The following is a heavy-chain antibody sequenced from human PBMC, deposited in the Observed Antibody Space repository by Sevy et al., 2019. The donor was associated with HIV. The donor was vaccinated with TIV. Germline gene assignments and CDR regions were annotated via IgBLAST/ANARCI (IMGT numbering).Heavy chain of an antibody. Sequence: GGSLRLSCAASGFTFSGSAMHWVRQASGKGLEWVGRIRSKANSYATAYAASVKGRFTISRDDSKNTAYLQMNSLKTEGTAVYYCTRSQYYYDRSGYYHYYYGMDVWGQGTTVTVSS. CDR2: IRSKANSYAT. V-gene: IGHV3-73*01. J-gene: IGHJ6*02. CDR3: TRSQYYYDRSGYYHYYYGMDV. CDR1: GFTFSGSA. D-gene: IGHD3-22*01.